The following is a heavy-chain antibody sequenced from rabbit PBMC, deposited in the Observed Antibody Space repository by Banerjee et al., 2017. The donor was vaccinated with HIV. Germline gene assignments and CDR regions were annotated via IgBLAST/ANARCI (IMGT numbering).Heavy chain of an antibody. CDR2: IYAGNNGSP. CDR1: GFSFSSNYY. J-gene: IGHJ4*01. D-gene: IGHD7-1*01. Sequence: QQQLEESGGGLVKPGGTLTLTCKASGFSFSSNYYMCWVRQAPGKGLEWIGCIYAGNNGSPYYASWAKGRFTISKTSSTTVTLQMTSLTAADTATYFCARDRDGDAGYGSLALWGPGTLVTVS. CDR3: ARDRDGDAGYGSLAL. V-gene: IGHV1S45*01.